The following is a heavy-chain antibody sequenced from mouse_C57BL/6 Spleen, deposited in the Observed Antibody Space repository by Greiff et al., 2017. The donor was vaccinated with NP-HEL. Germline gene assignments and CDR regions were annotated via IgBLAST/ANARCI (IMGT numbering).Heavy chain of an antibody. CDR3: VRPSNWDHWYFDV. CDR1: GFSFNTYA. CDR2: IRSKSNNYAT. V-gene: IGHV10-1*01. D-gene: IGHD4-1*01. Sequence: DAGGGLVQPKGSLKLSCAASGFSFNTYAMNWVRQAPGKGLEWVARIRSKSNNYATYYADSVKDRFTISRDDSESMLYLQMNNLKTEDTAMYYCVRPSNWDHWYFDVWGTGTTVTVSS. J-gene: IGHJ1*03.